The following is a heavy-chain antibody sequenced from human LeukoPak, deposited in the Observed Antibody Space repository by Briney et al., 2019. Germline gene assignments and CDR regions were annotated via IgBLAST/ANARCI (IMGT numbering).Heavy chain of an antibody. J-gene: IGHJ4*02. Sequence: ASVKVSCKASGYTFTGYYMHWVRQAPGRGLEWMGWINPNSGGTNYAQKFQGRVTMNRDTSISTAYMELSRLRSDDTAVYYCIVCSSYFDYWGQGTLVTVSS. CDR1: GYTFTGYY. CDR3: IVCSSYFDY. CDR2: INPNSGGT. D-gene: IGHD2-2*01. V-gene: IGHV1-2*02.